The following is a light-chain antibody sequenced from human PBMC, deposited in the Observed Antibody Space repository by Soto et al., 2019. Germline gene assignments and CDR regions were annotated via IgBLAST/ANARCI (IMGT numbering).Light chain of an antibody. CDR1: QSVLYSSNNKNY. CDR3: QQYYGTPLT. V-gene: IGKV4-1*01. CDR2: WAS. Sequence: DIVMTQSPDSLAVSLGEGATINCKSSQSVLYSSNNKNYLAWYQQKAGQPPKMLIYWASTRESGVPDRFSGSGSGTDFTLTISSLQAEDVAVYYCQQYYGTPLTFGGGTSVVIK. J-gene: IGKJ4*01.